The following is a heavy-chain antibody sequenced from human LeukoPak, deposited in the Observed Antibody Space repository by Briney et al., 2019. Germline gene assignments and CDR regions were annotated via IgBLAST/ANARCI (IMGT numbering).Heavy chain of an antibody. CDR3: ARDLWPDIVVVASAFDY. V-gene: IGHV3-21*01. CDR2: ISSSSSYM. Sequence: GGSLRLSCAVSGFTFSSYSMNWVRQAPGKGLGWVSSISSSSSYMYYADSVKGRFTISRDNAKNSLYLQMNSLRAEDTAVYYCARDLWPDIVVVASAFDYWGQGTLVTVSS. J-gene: IGHJ4*02. D-gene: IGHD2-2*01. CDR1: GFTFSSYS.